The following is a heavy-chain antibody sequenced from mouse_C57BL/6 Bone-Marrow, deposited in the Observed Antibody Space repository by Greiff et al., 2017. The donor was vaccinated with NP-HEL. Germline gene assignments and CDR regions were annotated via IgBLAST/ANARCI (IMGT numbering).Heavy chain of an antibody. CDR1: GYTFTDYN. D-gene: IGHD1-1*02. Sequence: VQLQQSGPELVKPGASVKIPCKASGYTFTDYNMDWVKQSHGKSLEWIGDINPNNGGTIYNQKFKGKATLTVDKSSSTAYMELRSLTSEDTAVYYCARKKVANYAMDYWGQGTSVTVSS. V-gene: IGHV1-18*01. CDR2: INPNNGGT. J-gene: IGHJ4*01. CDR3: ARKKVANYAMDY.